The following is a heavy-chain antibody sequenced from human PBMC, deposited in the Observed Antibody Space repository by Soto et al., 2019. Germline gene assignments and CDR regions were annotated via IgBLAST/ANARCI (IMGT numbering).Heavy chain of an antibody. Sequence: SETLSLTCTVSGGSISSGGYYWSWIRQHPGKGLEWIGYIYYSGSTYYNPSLKSRVTISVDTSKNQFSLKLSSVTAADTAVYYCARGGEYSSSVGFDYWGQGTLVTVSS. D-gene: IGHD6-6*01. V-gene: IGHV4-31*03. CDR1: GGSISSGGYY. J-gene: IGHJ4*02. CDR3: ARGGEYSSSVGFDY. CDR2: IYYSGST.